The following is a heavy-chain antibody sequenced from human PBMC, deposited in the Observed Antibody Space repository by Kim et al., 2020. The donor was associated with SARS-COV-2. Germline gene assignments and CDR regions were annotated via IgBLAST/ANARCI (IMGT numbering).Heavy chain of an antibody. D-gene: IGHD6-13*01. J-gene: IGHJ4*02. V-gene: IGHV3-9*01. CDR3: AKDIGSSTWYFFDS. Sequence: GGSLRLSCAASGFTFDDYAMHWVRQAPGKGQEWVSGISWNSGSIGYVDSVKGRFTISRDNAKSSLYLQMNNLRAEDSALYYCAKDIGSSTWYFFDSWGQG. CDR2: ISWNSGSI. CDR1: GFTFDDYA.